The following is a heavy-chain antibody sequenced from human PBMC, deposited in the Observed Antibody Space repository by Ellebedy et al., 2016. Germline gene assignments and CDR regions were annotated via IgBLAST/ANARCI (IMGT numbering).Heavy chain of an antibody. V-gene: IGHV4-59*05. D-gene: IGHD5-18*01. CDR1: GDFLTSSS. J-gene: IGHJ5*02. CDR3: ARLSHYSYGYSNWFDP. CDR2: IYFGGST. Sequence: SETLSLTCTVYGDFLTSSSWNWIRQPPGKGLAWNGSIYFGGSTYYNPSLKSRVTLSVGPSKNQFSLNLSSVTAADTAVYYCARLSHYSYGYSNWFDPWGQGTLVTVSS.